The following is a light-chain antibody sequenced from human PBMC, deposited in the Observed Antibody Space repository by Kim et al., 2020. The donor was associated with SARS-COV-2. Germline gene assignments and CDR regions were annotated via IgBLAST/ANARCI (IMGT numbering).Light chain of an antibody. V-gene: IGKV1-33*01. CDR1: QDITSF. J-gene: IGKJ2*01. CDR3: QQYDNLPYT. CDR2: DAS. Sequence: DIQMTQSPSSLSASVGDRVTITCQASQDITSFLNWYQQNPGKAPKLLINDASNLETGVPSRFSGSGSGTDFTFTISSLQPEDIATYYYQQYDNLPYTFGQGTKLEI.